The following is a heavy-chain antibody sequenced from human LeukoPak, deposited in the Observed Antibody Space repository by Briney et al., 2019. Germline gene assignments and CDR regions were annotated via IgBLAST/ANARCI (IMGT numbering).Heavy chain of an antibody. J-gene: IGHJ4*02. CDR1: GDSISSYF. Sequence: PSETLSLTCSVSGDSISSYFWSWIRQPAGKGLEWLGRISTSGGTNYNPSLESRVTMSIDTSKNEFSPKLTSVTAADTAVYLCARGIYGDYGLGYWGQGTLVTVSS. CDR3: ARGIYGDYGLGY. V-gene: IGHV4-4*07. D-gene: IGHD4-17*01. CDR2: ISTSGGT.